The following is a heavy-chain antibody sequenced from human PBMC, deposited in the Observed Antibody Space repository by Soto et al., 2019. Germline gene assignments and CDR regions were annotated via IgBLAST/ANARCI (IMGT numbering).Heavy chain of an antibody. CDR2: VNNGGGGT. Sequence: PGGSLRLSCAASGFTFSHYAMTWVRQAPGKGPEWISTVNNGGGGTYYADSVKGRFTISRDNSKNTLYLQVSSLRAEDTAVYYCAKERLGRGIDYWGQGILVTVSS. V-gene: IGHV3-23*01. CDR1: GFTFSHYA. J-gene: IGHJ4*02. D-gene: IGHD3-10*01. CDR3: AKERLGRGIDY.